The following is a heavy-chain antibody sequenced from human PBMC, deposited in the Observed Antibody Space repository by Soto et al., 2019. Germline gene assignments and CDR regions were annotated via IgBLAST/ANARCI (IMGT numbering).Heavy chain of an antibody. J-gene: IGHJ4*02. CDR3: AIDGGRHSGGIDY. D-gene: IGHD1-26*01. Sequence: QVQLVQSGAEVKKPGSSVKVSCKASGGTFSSYSINWVRQAPGQGLEWMGEIIPIFGTANYAQKFQGRVTITADDSTSTAYIELSSLRSADTALYYCAIDGGRHSGGIDYWGQGTLGSVSS. V-gene: IGHV1-69*01. CDR2: IIPIFGTA. CDR1: GGTFSSYS.